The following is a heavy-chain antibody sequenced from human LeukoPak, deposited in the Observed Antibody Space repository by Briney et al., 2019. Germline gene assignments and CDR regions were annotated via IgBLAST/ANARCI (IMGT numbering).Heavy chain of an antibody. CDR3: ASMMEVVTVNRNYYYYYGMDV. V-gene: IGHV3-48*03. Sequence: GGSLRLSCAASGFTFSNYEMNWVRQAPGKGLEWASYISSSGDTIYYADSVRGRFTISRDSAKNSLYLQMDSLRAEDTAVYYCASMMEVVTVNRNYYYYYGMDVWGQGTTVTVSS. J-gene: IGHJ6*02. D-gene: IGHD2-21*02. CDR1: GFTFSNYE. CDR2: ISSSGDTI.